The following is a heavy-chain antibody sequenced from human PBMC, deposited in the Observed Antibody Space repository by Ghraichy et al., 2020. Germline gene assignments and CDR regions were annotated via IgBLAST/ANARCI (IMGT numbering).Heavy chain of an antibody. Sequence: SQTLSLTCAVYGGSFSGYYWSWIRQPPGKGLEWIGEINHSGSTNYNPSLKSRVTISVDTSKNQFSLKLSSVTAADTAVYYCARGRGWYDHYYYYGMDVWGQGTTVTVSS. J-gene: IGHJ6*02. CDR3: ARGRGWYDHYYYYGMDV. D-gene: IGHD6-19*01. V-gene: IGHV4-34*01. CDR1: GGSFSGYY. CDR2: INHSGST.